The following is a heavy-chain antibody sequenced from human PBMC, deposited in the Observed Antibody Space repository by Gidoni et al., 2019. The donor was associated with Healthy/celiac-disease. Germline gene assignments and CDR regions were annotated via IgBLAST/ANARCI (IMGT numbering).Heavy chain of an antibody. CDR1: GFTFDDYA. D-gene: IGHD1-26*01. J-gene: IGHJ6*02. CDR2: ISWNSGSI. V-gene: IGHV3-9*01. CDR3: AKDFGPVGALGGMDV. Sequence: EVQLVESGGGLVQPGRSLRLSCAASGFTFDDYAMHWVRQAPGKGLEWVSGISWNSGSIGYADSVKGRFTISRDNAKNSLYLQMNSLRAEDTALYYCAKDFGPVGALGGMDVWGQGTTVTVSS.